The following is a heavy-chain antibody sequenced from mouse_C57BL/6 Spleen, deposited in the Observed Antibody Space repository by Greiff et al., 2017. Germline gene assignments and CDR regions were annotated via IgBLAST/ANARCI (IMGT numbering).Heavy chain of an antibody. CDR3: ARGDGRERGYYFDY. Sequence: QVQLQQSGAELVRPGASVKLSCKASGYTFTDYYINWVKQRPGQGLEWIARIYPGSGNTYYNEKFKGKATLTAEKSSSTAYMQLSSLTSEDSAVYFCARGDGRERGYYFDYWGQGTTLTVSS. CDR2: IYPGSGNT. V-gene: IGHV1-76*01. CDR1: GYTFTDYY. D-gene: IGHD1-1*01. J-gene: IGHJ2*01.